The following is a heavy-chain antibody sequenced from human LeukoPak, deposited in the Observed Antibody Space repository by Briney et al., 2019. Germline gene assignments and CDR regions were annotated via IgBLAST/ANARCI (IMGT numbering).Heavy chain of an antibody. CDR3: TTEFTMVRGVRAY. D-gene: IGHD3-10*01. J-gene: IGHJ4*02. Sequence: GGSLRLSCTTSGFTFGDYAMSWVRQAPGKGLEWVGRIKSKTDGGTTDYAAPVKGRFTISRDDSKNTLYLQMNSLKTEDTAVYYCTTEFTMVRGVRAYWGQGTLVTVSS. V-gene: IGHV3-15*01. CDR1: GFTFGDYA. CDR2: IKSKTDGGTT.